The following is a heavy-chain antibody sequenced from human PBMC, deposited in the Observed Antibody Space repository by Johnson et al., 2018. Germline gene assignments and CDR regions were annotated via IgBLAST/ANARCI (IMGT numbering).Heavy chain of an antibody. V-gene: IGHV3-72*01. CDR1: GFTFSDHY. CDR3: VSASGITYPYFQH. J-gene: IGHJ1*01. D-gene: IGHD3-10*01. Sequence: VQLVQSGGGLVKPGGSLRLSCAASGFTFSDHYMDWVRQAPGKGLEWVGRTRDKSNSYTTEYAASVKGRFTISRDDSKNSLYLQMNSLKTEDTAVYYCVSASGITYPYFQHWGQGTLVTVSS. CDR2: TRDKSNSYTT.